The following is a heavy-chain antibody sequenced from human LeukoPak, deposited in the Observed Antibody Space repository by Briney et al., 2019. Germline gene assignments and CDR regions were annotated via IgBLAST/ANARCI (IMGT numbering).Heavy chain of an antibody. CDR3: AKRPSDYGDYVSYFDY. V-gene: IGHV3-30*18. Sequence: GGSLRLACAASGFSFISYGMHWVRQAPGKGLEWVGVISDDGRRKDYADSVKGRFTISRDNSKDTLYLQMNSLRAEDTAVYYCAKRPSDYGDYVSYFDYWGQGTLVTVSS. D-gene: IGHD4-17*01. CDR2: ISDDGRRK. CDR1: GFSFISYG. J-gene: IGHJ4*02.